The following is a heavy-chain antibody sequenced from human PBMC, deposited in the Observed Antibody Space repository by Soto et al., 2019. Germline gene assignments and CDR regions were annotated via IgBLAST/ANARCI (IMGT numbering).Heavy chain of an antibody. CDR1: GFTFSTYW. CDR2: IREDGSGN. Sequence: EVQLVESGGGLVQPGGSLRLSCAASGFTFSTYWMGWVRQAPGKGLEWVANIREDGSGNFYVDSVKGRFTISRDNAKNSLFLQMSSLSAEDTAVYYCARVSRRIDIWGQGTMVTVSS. J-gene: IGHJ3*02. CDR3: ARVSRRIDI. D-gene: IGHD2-15*01. V-gene: IGHV3-7*01.